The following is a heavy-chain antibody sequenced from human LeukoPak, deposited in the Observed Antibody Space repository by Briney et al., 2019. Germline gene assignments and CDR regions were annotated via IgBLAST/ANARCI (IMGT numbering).Heavy chain of an antibody. CDR1: GGSISSSSYY. CDR3: ARDGPVLLWFGESRYDAFDI. J-gene: IGHJ3*02. CDR2: IYYSGST. Sequence: PSETLSLTCTVSGGSISSSSYYWGWIRQPPGKGLEWIGSIYYSGSTYYNPSLKSRVTISVDTSKNQFSLKLSSVTAADTAVYYCARDGPVLLWFGESRYDAFDIWGQGTMVTVSS. V-gene: IGHV4-39*02. D-gene: IGHD3-10*01.